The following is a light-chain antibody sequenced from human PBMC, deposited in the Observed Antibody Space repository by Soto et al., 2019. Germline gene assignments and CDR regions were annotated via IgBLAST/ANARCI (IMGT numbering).Light chain of an antibody. CDR1: SSDVGGYNY. CDR3: SSYACINNFVV. V-gene: IGLV2-11*01. Sequence: QSALTQPRSVSGSPGQSVTISCTGTSSDVGGYNYVSWYQQHPGKAPKLMIYDVSKRPSGVPDRFSGSKSGNTASLTISGLQAEDEADYYCSSYACINNFVVFVGGAKLTVL. CDR2: DVS. J-gene: IGLJ2*01.